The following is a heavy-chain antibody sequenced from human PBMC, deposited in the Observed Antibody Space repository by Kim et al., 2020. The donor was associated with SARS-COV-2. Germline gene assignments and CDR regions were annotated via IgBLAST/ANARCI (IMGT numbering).Heavy chain of an antibody. V-gene: IGHV3-11*01. CDR2: ISSSGSTL. D-gene: IGHD7-27*01. CDR1: GFTFSDYY. J-gene: IGHJ4*02. CDR3: ARDLARAGDADLFDY. Sequence: GGSLRLSCAASGFTFSDYYMSWIRQAPGKGLEWVSYISSSGSTLYYADSVKGRLTISRENAQNSLYLQMNSLRAEDTAVYYCARDLARAGDADLFDYWGQGTLVTVSS.